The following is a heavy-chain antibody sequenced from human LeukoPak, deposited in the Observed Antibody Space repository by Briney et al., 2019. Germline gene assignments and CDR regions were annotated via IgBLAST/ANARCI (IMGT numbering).Heavy chain of an antibody. J-gene: IGHJ4*02. CDR1: GGSISSSSYY. CDR2: IYYSGST. V-gene: IGHV4-39*01. D-gene: IGHD6-19*01. CDR3: ARPYSSGWYAIDY. Sequence: SETLSLTCTLSGGSISSSSYYWGWIRQPPGKGLEWIGSIYYSGSTYYNPSLKSRVTISVDTSKNQFSLKLSSVTAADTAVYYCARPYSSGWYAIDYWVQGTLVTVSS.